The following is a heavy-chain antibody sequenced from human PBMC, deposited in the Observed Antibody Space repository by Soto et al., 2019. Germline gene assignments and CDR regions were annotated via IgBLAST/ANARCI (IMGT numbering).Heavy chain of an antibody. CDR2: IYPGDTDT. CDR1: GYTFTNYW. J-gene: IGHJ6*02. Sequence: GESLKISCKGSGYTFTNYWIGWVRQMPGKGLEWMGIIYPGDTDTKYNPSFQGQVTISADKSITTTYLQWSSLKASDTAIYYCAASIFYYGMDVWGQGTTVTVSS. CDR3: AASIFYYGMDV. V-gene: IGHV5-51*01.